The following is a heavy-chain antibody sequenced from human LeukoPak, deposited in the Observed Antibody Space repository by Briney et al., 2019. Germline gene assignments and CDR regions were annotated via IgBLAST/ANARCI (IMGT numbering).Heavy chain of an antibody. V-gene: IGHV3-48*01. CDR1: GFTFSSYS. Sequence: RSGGSLRLSCAASGFTFSSYSMNWVRQAPGKGLEWVSYISSSSSTIYYADSVKGRFTISRDNAKNSLYLQMNSLRAEDTAVYYCARDLSDPNLAADDYGDYVGPYYYYMDVWGKGTTVTVSS. J-gene: IGHJ6*03. CDR3: ARDLSDPNLAADDYGDYVGPYYYYMDV. CDR2: ISSSSSTI. D-gene: IGHD4-17*01.